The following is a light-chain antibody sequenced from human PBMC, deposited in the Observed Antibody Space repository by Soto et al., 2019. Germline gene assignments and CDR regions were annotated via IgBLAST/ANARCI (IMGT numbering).Light chain of an antibody. J-gene: IGLJ2*01. CDR2: SNN. CDR3: AAWDDSLNAVV. CDR1: SSNIGGNT. V-gene: IGLV1-44*01. Sequence: QSVLTQPPSASGTPGQRVTISCYGSSSNIGGNTVNWYQQLPGTAPRVLIYSNNQRPSGVPDRFSGSKSGTSASLAISGLQSEDEADYYCAAWDDSLNAVVFGGGTKLTVL.